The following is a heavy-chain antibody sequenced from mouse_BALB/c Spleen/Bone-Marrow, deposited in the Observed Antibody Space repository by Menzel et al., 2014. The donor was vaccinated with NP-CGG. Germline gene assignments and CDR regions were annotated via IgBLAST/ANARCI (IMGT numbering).Heavy chain of an antibody. D-gene: IGHD2-4*01. CDR1: GFNIKDSY. V-gene: IGHV14-4*02. Sequence: VQLQQSGAELVRSGASVRLSCTASGFNIKDSYIHWVRQRPEQGLEWIGWIDPENGDTEYAPKFQGKATMTADTSSNTAYLQLSSLTSEDTAVYYCKGYDYVVDSFDYWGQGTTLTVSS. CDR2: IDPENGDT. CDR3: KGYDYVVDSFDY. J-gene: IGHJ2*01.